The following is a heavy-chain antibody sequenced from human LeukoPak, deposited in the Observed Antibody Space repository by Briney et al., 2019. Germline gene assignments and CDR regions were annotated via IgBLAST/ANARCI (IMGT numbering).Heavy chain of an antibody. D-gene: IGHD6-13*01. CDR3: AKLHSSSWYYFDY. J-gene: IGHJ4*02. CDR2: IRSDGTNT. CDR1: GFTFSSYG. Sequence: GGSLRLSCAASGFTFSSYGMHWVRQAPGKGLEWVAFIRSDGTNTYYADSVKGRFTISRDNSRNTLYLQLNSLRVEDTAVYYCAKLHSSSWYYFDYWGQGTLVTVSS. V-gene: IGHV3-30*02.